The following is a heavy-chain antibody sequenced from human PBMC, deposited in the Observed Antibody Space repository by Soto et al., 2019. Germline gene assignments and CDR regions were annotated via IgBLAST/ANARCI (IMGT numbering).Heavy chain of an antibody. CDR1: GFTFTSSA. CDR2: IVVGSGNT. V-gene: IGHV1-58*02. Sequence: QMQLVQSGPEVKKPGTSVKVSCKASGFTFTSSAMQLVRQARGQRLEWIGWIVVGSGNTNYAQKFQERVTITRDMSTSTAYRELSSLRSEDTAVYYCAAPDPGCWGQGTLVTVSS. J-gene: IGHJ4*02. CDR3: AAPDPGC.